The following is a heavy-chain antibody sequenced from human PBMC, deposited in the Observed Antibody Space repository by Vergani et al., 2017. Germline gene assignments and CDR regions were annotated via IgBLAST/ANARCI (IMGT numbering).Heavy chain of an antibody. CDR3: AKDNPIRFLEIDY. CDR1: GFTFSSYG. D-gene: IGHD3-3*01. CDR2: ISYDGSNK. Sequence: VQLVESGGGVVQPGRSLRLSCAASGFTFSSYGMHWVRQAPGKGLEWVAVISYDGSNKYYADSVKGRFTISRDNSKNTLYLQMNSLRAEDTAVYYCAKDNPIRFLEIDYWGQGTLVTVSS. V-gene: IGHV3-30*18. J-gene: IGHJ4*02.